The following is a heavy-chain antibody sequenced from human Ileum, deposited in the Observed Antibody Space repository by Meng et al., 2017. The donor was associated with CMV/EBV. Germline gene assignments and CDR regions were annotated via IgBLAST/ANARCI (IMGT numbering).Heavy chain of an antibody. CDR3: ARAPRPTVFRGLDV. CDR1: GLTVSNNF. CDR2: IYSDGET. V-gene: IGHV3-53*01. J-gene: IGHJ6*02. Sequence: LTGAASGLTVSNNFMTWVRQAPGRGLDSVSTIYSDGETYYADSVKGRFTSSRDNFKNTIYLEMHSLRAEDTAMYYCARAPRPTVFRGLDVWGRGTTVTVSS.